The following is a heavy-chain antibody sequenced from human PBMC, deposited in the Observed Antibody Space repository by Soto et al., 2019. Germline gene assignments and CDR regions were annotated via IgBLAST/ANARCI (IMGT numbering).Heavy chain of an antibody. CDR2: IYYSGST. Sequence: SETLSLTCTVSGGSISSSSYYWGWIRQPPGKGLEWIGSIYYSGSTYYNPSLKSQVNISVDTSKNQFSLTLSSVTAADRAVYYCARQEKDYYGSGSYYTRLVDYWGQGTLVTVSS. V-gene: IGHV4-39*01. J-gene: IGHJ4*02. D-gene: IGHD3-10*01. CDR1: GGSISSSSYY. CDR3: ARQEKDYYGSGSYYTRLVDY.